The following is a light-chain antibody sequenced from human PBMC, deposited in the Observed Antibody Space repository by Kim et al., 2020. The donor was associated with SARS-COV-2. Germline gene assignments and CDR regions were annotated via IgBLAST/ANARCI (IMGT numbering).Light chain of an antibody. CDR2: GAS. Sequence: ESVLTQSPGTLSLSPGERVTLSCRASQSVSSNQLAWYQQKPGQAPRLLIYGASSRATGIPDRFTGSGSGTDFTLTISRLEPEDFAVYYCQHYATCRWTFGQGTKVDIK. CDR3: QHYATCRWT. CDR1: QSVSSNQ. J-gene: IGKJ1*01. V-gene: IGKV3-20*01.